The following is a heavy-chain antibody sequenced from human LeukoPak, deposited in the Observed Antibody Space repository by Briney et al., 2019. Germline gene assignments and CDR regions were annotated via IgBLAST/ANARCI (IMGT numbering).Heavy chain of an antibody. V-gene: IGHV4-34*01. J-gene: IGHJ4*02. Sequence: SETLSLTCAVHGGSLSDHYWNWIRQTPGKGLEWIGEIYQSGSTNYNPSLKSRVTISIDTSKLQFSLKLSSVTAADTAVYYCARGEAVLHSWGQGTLVTVSS. CDR1: GGSLSDHY. CDR3: ARGEAVLHS. CDR2: IYQSGST. D-gene: IGHD3-10*02.